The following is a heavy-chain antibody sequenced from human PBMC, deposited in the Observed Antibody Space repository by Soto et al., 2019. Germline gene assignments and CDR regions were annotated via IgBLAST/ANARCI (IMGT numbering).Heavy chain of an antibody. CDR1: GFTVRTNG. CDR2: FSSGSSDT. D-gene: IGHD2-15*01. V-gene: IGHV3-23*01. J-gene: IGHJ4*02. Sequence: EVQLLESAGGLVQAGGSLRLSCAATGFTVRTNGMSWVRQAPGKGLEWVASFSSGSSDTHYADSLKGRFAISRDNSKNTLYLQMNSLRVEDTALYYCAGHGGYSYLGQGTLVTVSS. CDR3: AGHGGYSY.